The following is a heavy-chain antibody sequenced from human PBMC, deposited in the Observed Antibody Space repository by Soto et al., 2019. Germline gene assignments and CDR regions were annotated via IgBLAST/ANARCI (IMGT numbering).Heavy chain of an antibody. D-gene: IGHD1-26*01. CDR1: GGSVSSGSYY. V-gene: IGHV4-61*01. CDR2: IYYSGST. Sequence: QVQLQESGPGLVRPSETLSLTCTVSGGSVSSGSYYWTWIRQPPGKGMEWIGYIYYSGSTKYNPSLKSRVTISVDTSKKQFSLKLRSVTAADTAVYYCARDRRFDTSGYGMDVWGQGTTVTVS. CDR3: ARDRRFDTSGYGMDV. J-gene: IGHJ6*02.